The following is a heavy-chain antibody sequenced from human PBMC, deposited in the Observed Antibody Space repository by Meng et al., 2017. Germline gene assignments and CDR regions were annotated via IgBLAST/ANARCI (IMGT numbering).Heavy chain of an antibody. V-gene: IGHV3-21*01. Sequence: GESLKISCAASGFTFSSYWMSWVRQAPGKGLEWVSSISSSSSYIYYADSVKGRFTISRDNAKNSLYLQMNSLRAEDTAVYYCARDSMKNAFDIWGQGTMVTVSS. J-gene: IGHJ3*02. CDR2: ISSSSSYI. CDR3: ARDSMKNAFDI. CDR1: GFTFSSYW.